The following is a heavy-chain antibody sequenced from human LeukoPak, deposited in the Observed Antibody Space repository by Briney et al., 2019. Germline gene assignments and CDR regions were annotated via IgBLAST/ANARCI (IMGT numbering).Heavy chain of an antibody. Sequence: GGSLRLSCAASGFTFSSYEMNWVRQAPGKGLEWVSYISSSGSTIYYADSVKGRFTISRDNANNSLYLQMNSLRAEDTAVYYCARDYGGSSPFDYWGQGTLVTVSS. CDR2: ISSSGSTI. CDR1: GFTFSSYE. CDR3: ARDYGGSSPFDY. J-gene: IGHJ4*02. V-gene: IGHV3-48*03. D-gene: IGHD4-23*01.